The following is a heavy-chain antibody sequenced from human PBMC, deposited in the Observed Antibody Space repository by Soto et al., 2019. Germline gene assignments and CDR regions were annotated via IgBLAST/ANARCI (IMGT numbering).Heavy chain of an antibody. V-gene: IGHV1-18*01. Sequence: ASVKVSCKASGYTFTSYGISWVRQAPGQGLEWMGWISAYNGNTNYAQKLQGRVTMTTDTSTSTAYMELRSLRSDDTAVYYCARDLIIKKEMATAGDYWGQGTLVTVSS. CDR1: GYTFTSYG. CDR3: ARDLIIKKEMATAGDY. D-gene: IGHD5-12*01. CDR2: ISAYNGNT. J-gene: IGHJ4*02.